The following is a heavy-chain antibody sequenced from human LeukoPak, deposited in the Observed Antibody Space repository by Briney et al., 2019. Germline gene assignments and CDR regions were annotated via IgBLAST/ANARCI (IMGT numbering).Heavy chain of an antibody. J-gene: IGHJ3*02. V-gene: IGHV1-69*05. D-gene: IGHD3-10*01. Sequence: SVKVSCKASGGTFSSYAISWVRQAPGQGLEWMGRIIPIFGTANYAQKFQGRVTITTDESTSTAYMELSSLRSEDTAVYYCAREDSLVRGINAFDIWGQGTMVTVSS. CDR2: IIPIFGTA. CDR3: AREDSLVRGINAFDI. CDR1: GGTFSSYA.